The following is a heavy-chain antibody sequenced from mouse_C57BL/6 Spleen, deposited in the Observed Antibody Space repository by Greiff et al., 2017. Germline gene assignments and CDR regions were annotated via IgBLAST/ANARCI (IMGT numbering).Heavy chain of an antibody. D-gene: IGHD2-4*01. CDR1: GYSITSGYY. V-gene: IGHV3-6*01. J-gene: IGHJ4*01. CDR3: ARGGDYLYYYAMDY. CDR2: ISYDGSN. Sequence: ESGPGLVKPSQSLSLTCSVTGYSITSGYYWNWIRQFPGNKLEWMGYISYDGSNNYNPSLKNRISITRDTSKNQFFLKLNSVTNEDTATYYCARGGDYLYYYAMDYWGQGTSVTVSS.